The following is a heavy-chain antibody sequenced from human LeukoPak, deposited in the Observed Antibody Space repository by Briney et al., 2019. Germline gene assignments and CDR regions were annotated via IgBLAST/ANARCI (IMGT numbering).Heavy chain of an antibody. CDR1: GFTFSDYY. D-gene: IGHD2-2*02. V-gene: IGHV3-11*01. Sequence: GGSLRLSCAASGFTFSDYYMSWIRQAPGKGLEWVSYTSGSGSTTYYADSVKGRFTISRDNAKNSLYLQMNSLRVEDTAVYYCAREEGGDCSRTSCYTSSWGQGTQVTVST. CDR3: AREEGGDCSRTSCYTSS. CDR2: TSGSGSTT. J-gene: IGHJ4*02.